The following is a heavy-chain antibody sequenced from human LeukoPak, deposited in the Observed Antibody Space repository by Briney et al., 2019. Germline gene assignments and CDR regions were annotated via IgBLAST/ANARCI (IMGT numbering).Heavy chain of an antibody. CDR1: GGSISNDY. Sequence: SETLSLTCTVSGGSISNDYWSWIRQPPGKGLEWIGYIYYSGDTNYNPSLKNRVTISVDTSKNQFSLNLSSVTAADTAVYYCARSGYSYGLVDYWGQGTLVTVSS. CDR2: IYYSGDT. J-gene: IGHJ4*02. D-gene: IGHD5-18*01. V-gene: IGHV4-59*01. CDR3: ARSGYSYGLVDY.